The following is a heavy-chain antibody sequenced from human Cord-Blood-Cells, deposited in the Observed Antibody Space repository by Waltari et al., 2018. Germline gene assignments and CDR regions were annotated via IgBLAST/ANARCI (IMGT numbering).Heavy chain of an antibody. CDR1: GGSFSGYY. CDR2: INHSGST. V-gene: IGHV4-34*01. J-gene: IGHJ2*01. D-gene: IGHD7-27*01. CDR3: ASQLGIRYFDL. Sequence: QVQLQQWGAGLLKPSETLSLTCAVYGGSFSGYYWCWIRQPPGKGLEWIGEINHSGSTNYNPSLKSRVTISVDTSKNQFSLKLSSVTAADTAVYYCASQLGIRYFDLWGRGTLVTVSS.